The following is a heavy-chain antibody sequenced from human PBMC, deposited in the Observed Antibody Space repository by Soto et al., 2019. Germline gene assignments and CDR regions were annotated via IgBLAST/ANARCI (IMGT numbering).Heavy chain of an antibody. V-gene: IGHV4-39*01. CDR2: IYYSGNT. Sequence: QLQLQESGPGLVKPSENLSLTCSASDGSISSPSYYWGWIRQPPGKGLEWIGSIYYSGNTYYTPSLKSRVTIFVDTSRNQFSLKVNSVTAADTAVYFCAIPPGITTFRRDYWGQGTLVTVSS. CDR1: DGSISSPSYY. J-gene: IGHJ4*02. CDR3: AIPPGITTFRRDY. D-gene: IGHD1-1*01.